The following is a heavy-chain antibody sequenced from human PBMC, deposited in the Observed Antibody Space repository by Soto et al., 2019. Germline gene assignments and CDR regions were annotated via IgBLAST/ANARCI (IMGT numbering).Heavy chain of an antibody. CDR2: ISAYNGNT. Sequence: GASVKVSCKASGYTFTSYGISGVRQAPGQGLEWMGWISAYNGNTNYAQKLQGRVTMTTDTSTSTAYMELRSLRSDDTAVYYCARDSNYYDSSGYSDYYYGMDVWGQGTTVTVSS. J-gene: IGHJ6*02. D-gene: IGHD3-22*01. V-gene: IGHV1-18*01. CDR3: ARDSNYYDSSGYSDYYYGMDV. CDR1: GYTFTSYG.